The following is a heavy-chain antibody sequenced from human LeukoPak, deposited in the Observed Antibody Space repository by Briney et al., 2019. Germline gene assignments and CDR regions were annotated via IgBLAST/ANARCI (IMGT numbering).Heavy chain of an antibody. J-gene: IGHJ4*02. CDR3: ARVTDILTGYIDY. D-gene: IGHD3-9*01. CDR2: ISSSSSTI. CDR1: GFTFSSYS. Sequence: PGGSLRLSCAASGFTFSSYSMNWVRQAPGKGLEWVSYISSSSSTIYYADSVKGRFTISRDNSKNTLYLQMNSLRAEDTAVYYCARVTDILTGYIDYWGQGTLVTVSS. V-gene: IGHV3-48*01.